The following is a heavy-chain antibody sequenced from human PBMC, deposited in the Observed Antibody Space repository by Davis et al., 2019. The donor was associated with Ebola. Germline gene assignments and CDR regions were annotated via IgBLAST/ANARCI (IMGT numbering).Heavy chain of an antibody. V-gene: IGHV3-33*01. D-gene: IGHD6-13*01. J-gene: IGHJ4*02. Sequence: GESLKISCAASGFTFSSYGMHWVRQAPGKGLEWVAVIWYDGSKKYYADSVKGRFTISRDNSKNNLYLQMNSLRAEDTAVYYCATPSSSNRGYWGQGTLVTVSS. CDR1: GFTFSSYG. CDR3: ATPSSSNRGY. CDR2: IWYDGSKK.